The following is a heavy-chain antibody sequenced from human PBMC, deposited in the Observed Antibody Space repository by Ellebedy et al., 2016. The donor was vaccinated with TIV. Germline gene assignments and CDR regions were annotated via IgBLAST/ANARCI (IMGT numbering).Heavy chain of an antibody. D-gene: IGHD1-1*01. Sequence: GESLKISCAASGFTFSRFWMAWVRQAPGKGLEWVASIKEDGTEKYSMDSVRGRITISRDNAKNSLYLQMNSLRAEDTAVYYCARDGAGTIEYDYWGQGTLVTVSS. J-gene: IGHJ4*02. CDR1: GFTFSRFW. CDR2: IKEDGTEK. V-gene: IGHV3-7*03. CDR3: ARDGAGTIEYDY.